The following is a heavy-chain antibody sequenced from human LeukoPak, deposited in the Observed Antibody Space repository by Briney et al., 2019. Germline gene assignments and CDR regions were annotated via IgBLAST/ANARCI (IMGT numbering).Heavy chain of an antibody. CDR2: ISYDGSKQ. CDR1: GFRFSNYA. V-gene: IGHV3-30-3*01. Sequence: GGSLRLSCVASGFRFSNYAMHWVRQAPGERLEWVAVISYDGSKQYYADSVKGRFTISRDDSDNTVYLHMSSLRGDDTAVYYCARVGAHYYDSGTNYVGGFFDSWGQGTLITVSS. CDR3: ARVGAHYYDSGTNYVGGFFDS. D-gene: IGHD3-10*01. J-gene: IGHJ4*02.